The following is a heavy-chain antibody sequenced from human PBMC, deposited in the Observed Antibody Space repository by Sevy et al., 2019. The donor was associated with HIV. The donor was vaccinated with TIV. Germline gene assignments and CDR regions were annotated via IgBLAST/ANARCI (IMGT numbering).Heavy chain of an antibody. CDR3: ASRHYYDSRDAFDI. J-gene: IGHJ3*02. D-gene: IGHD3-22*01. CDR2: IYSGGST. CDR1: GFTVSSNY. V-gene: IGHV3-66*01. Sequence: GGSLRLSCAASGFTVSSNYMSWVRQAPGKGLEWVSVIYSGGSTYYADSVKGRFTISRDNSKNTLYLQMNRLRAEDTAVYYCASRHYYDSRDAFDIWGQGTMVTVSS.